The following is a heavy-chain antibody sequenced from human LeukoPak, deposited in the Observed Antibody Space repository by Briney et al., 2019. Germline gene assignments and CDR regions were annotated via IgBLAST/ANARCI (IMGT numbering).Heavy chain of an antibody. CDR1: GFMFGNHG. J-gene: IGHJ4*02. CDR2: SGPSGGTR. V-gene: IGHV3-23*01. CDR3: ARDGGTTVTTLVGLDY. Sequence: GGSLRLSCEGSGFMFGNHGLIWVRQAPGKGLYWLSFSGPSGGTRLYTDSVKGRFTISRDNSKNTLYLQMNSLRPEDTAVYYCARDGGTTVTTLVGLDYWGQGTLVTVSS. D-gene: IGHD4-17*01.